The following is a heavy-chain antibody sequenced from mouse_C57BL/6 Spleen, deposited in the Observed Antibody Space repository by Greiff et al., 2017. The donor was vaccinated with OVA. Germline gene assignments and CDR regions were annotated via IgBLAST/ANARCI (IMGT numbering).Heavy chain of an antibody. Sequence: QVQLQQPGAELVKPGASVKLSCKASGYTFTSYWMHWVKQRPGQGLEWIGMIHPNSGSTNYNEKFKSKATLTVDKSSSTAYMQLSSLTSEDSAVDYCARARDWWYFDVWGTGTTVTVSS. CDR3: ARARDWWYFDV. CDR1: GYTFTSYW. CDR2: IHPNSGST. V-gene: IGHV1-64*01. D-gene: IGHD3-3*01. J-gene: IGHJ1*03.